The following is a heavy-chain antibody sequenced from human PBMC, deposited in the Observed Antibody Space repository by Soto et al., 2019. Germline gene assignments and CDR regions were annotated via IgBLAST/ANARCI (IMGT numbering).Heavy chain of an antibody. CDR1: GGTFSSYA. J-gene: IGHJ3*02. CDR3: ARVPLSIAAAGAFDI. D-gene: IGHD6-25*01. CDR2: IIPIFGTA. Sequence: SVKVSCKASGGTFSSYAISWVRQAPGQGLEWMGGIIPIFGTANYAQKFQGRVTITADESTSTAYMELSSLRSEDTAVYYCARVPLSIAAAGAFDIWGQGTMVTVSS. V-gene: IGHV1-69*13.